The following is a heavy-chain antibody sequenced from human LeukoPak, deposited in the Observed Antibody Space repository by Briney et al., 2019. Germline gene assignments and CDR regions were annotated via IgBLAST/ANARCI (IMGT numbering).Heavy chain of an antibody. J-gene: IGHJ4*02. V-gene: IGHV4-30-2*01. CDR1: GFTFDDYA. CDR3: ARVYMVYYFDY. CDR2: IYHSGST. Sequence: LRLSCAASGFTFDDYAMHWVRQAPGKGLEWIGYIYHSGSTYYNPSLKSRVTISVDRSKNQFSLKLSSVTAADTAVYYCARVYMVYYFDYWGQGTLVTVSS. D-gene: IGHD3-10*01.